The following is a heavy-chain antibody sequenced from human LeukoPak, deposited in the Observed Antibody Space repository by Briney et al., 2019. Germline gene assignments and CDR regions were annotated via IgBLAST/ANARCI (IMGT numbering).Heavy chain of an antibody. Sequence: ASVKVSCKASGYTSTSYAMHWVRQAPGQRLEWMGWINAGNGNTKYSQKFQGRVTITRDTSASTAYMELSSLRSEDTAVYYCARGPGSAMVYNYWGQGTLVTVSS. D-gene: IGHD5-18*01. CDR3: ARGPGSAMVYNY. CDR1: GYTSTSYA. CDR2: INAGNGNT. J-gene: IGHJ4*02. V-gene: IGHV1-3*01.